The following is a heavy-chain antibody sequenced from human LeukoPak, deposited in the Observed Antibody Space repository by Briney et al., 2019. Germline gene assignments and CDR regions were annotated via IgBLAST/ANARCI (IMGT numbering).Heavy chain of an antibody. CDR1: GFTFSSYC. V-gene: IGHV3-21*01. D-gene: IGHD3-9*01. Sequence: GGSLRLSCAASGFTFSSYCMNWVRQAPGKGLEWVSSISSSSSYIYYADSVKGRFTVYRDNAKNSLYLQMNSLRAEDTAVYYCARALRDILTGYYLDYWGQGTLVTVSS. CDR2: ISSSSSYI. CDR3: ARALRDILTGYYLDY. J-gene: IGHJ4*02.